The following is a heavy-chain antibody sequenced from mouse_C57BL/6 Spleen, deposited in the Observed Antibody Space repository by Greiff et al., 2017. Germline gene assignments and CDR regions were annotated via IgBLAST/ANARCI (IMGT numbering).Heavy chain of an antibody. V-gene: IGHV1-26*01. CDR3: ARWGLRDCFDY. CDR1: GYTFTDYY. D-gene: IGHD1-1*01. Sequence: VQLQQSGPELVKPGASVKISCKASGYTFTDYYMNWVKQSHGKSLEWIGDINPNNGGTSYNQKFKGKATLTVDKSSSTAYMELRSLTSEDSAVYYCARWGLRDCFDYWGQGTTLTVSS. CDR2: INPNNGGT. J-gene: IGHJ2*01.